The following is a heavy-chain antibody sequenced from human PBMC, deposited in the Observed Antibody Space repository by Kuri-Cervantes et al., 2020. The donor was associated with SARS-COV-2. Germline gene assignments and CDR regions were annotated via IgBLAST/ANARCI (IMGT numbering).Heavy chain of an antibody. Sequence: SETLSLTCTVSGGSISSSSYYWGWIRQPPGRGLEWIGSIYYSGSTYYNPSLKSRVTISVDTSKNQFSLKLSSVTAADTAVYYCVGFYYYDSSGFVANYYCMDVWGKGTTVTVSS. CDR3: VGFYYYDSSGFVANYYCMDV. J-gene: IGHJ6*03. V-gene: IGHV4-39*01. CDR2: IYYSGST. D-gene: IGHD3-22*01. CDR1: GGSISSSSYY.